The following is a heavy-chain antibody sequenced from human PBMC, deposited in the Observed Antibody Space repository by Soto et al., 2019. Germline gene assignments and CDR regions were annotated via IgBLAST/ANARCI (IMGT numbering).Heavy chain of an antibody. CDR3: ARSRAAAPPRVGMDV. D-gene: IGHD6-13*01. Sequence: RASVKVSCKASGGTFSSYAISWVRQAPGQGLEWMGGIIPIFGTANYAQKFQGRVTITADESTSIVFMEMSSLRFEDTAVYYCARSRAAAPPRVGMDVWGQGTTVTVSS. V-gene: IGHV1-69*13. CDR2: IIPIFGTA. J-gene: IGHJ6*02. CDR1: GGTFSSYA.